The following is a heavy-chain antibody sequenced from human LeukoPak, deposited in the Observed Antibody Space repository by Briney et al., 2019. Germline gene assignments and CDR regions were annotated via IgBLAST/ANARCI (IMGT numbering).Heavy chain of an antibody. J-gene: IGHJ4*02. Sequence: SETLSLTCTVSGGSISSSSYYWGRIRQPPGKGLEWIGSIYYSGSTYYNPSLKSRVTISVDTSKNQFSLKLSSVTAADTAVYYCARHDYGDYAGRLFDYWGQGTLVTVSS. CDR1: GGSISSSSYY. CDR3: ARHDYGDYAGRLFDY. D-gene: IGHD4-17*01. CDR2: IYYSGST. V-gene: IGHV4-39*01.